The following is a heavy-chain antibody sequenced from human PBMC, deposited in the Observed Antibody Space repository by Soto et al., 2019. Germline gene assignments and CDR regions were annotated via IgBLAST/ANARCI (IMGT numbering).Heavy chain of an antibody. Sequence: QVQLVESGGGVIQPGKSLRLSCSASGFAFSTYGMHWVRQAPGKGLEWVAVIWADGSRQFYGDSVKGRFTISRDNSKNTLYLQMNRLGVGGTGGFFCVGRNCYWGLSDYWGQGTLVTVSS. V-gene: IGHV3-33*08. CDR3: VGRNCYWGLSDY. CDR2: IWADGSRQ. J-gene: IGHJ4*02. D-gene: IGHD3-10*01. CDR1: GFAFSTYG.